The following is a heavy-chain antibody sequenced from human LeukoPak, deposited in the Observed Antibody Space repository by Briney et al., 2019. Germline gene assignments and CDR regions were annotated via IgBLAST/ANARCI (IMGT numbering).Heavy chain of an antibody. CDR2: IDKSGANT. Sequence: GGSLRLSCAASGFTFSNAWMSWVRQAPGKGLEWVSAIDKSGANTYYAGSVKGRFTISRDNSRNTLYLQMNSLRAEDTALYYCAKDLHYYGVDVWGQGTMVTVSS. V-gene: IGHV3-23*01. CDR1: GFTFSNAW. J-gene: IGHJ6*02. CDR3: AKDLHYYGVDV.